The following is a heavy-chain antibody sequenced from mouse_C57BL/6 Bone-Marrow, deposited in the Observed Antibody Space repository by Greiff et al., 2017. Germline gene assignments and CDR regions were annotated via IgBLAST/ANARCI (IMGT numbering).Heavy chain of an antibody. CDR1: GFSLTSYG. J-gene: IGHJ4*01. Sequence: QVQLKESGPGLVQPSQSLSITCTVSGFSLTSYGVHWVRQSPGKGLEWLGVIWSGGSTDYNAAFISRLSISKDNSKSQVFFKMNSLQADDTAIYYCARNLGILRLYAMDYWGQGTSVTVSS. CDR3: ARNLGILRLYAMDY. V-gene: IGHV2-2*01. CDR2: IWSGGST. D-gene: IGHD1-1*01.